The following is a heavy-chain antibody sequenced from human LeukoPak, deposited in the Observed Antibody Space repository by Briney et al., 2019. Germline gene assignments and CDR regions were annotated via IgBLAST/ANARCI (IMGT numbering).Heavy chain of an antibody. CDR3: AREGGQMSTVTAAAFDI. D-gene: IGHD4-17*01. V-gene: IGHV1-2*02. CDR2: INPNSGGT. J-gene: IGHJ3*02. CDR1: GYTFTGYY. Sequence: GASVKVSCQASGYTFTGYYMHWVRQAPAQGLEWMGWINPNSGGTSYAQRFQGRVTMTRDTSASTVYMELSSLRSEDTAVYYCAREGGQMSTVTAAAFDIWGQGTMVTVSS.